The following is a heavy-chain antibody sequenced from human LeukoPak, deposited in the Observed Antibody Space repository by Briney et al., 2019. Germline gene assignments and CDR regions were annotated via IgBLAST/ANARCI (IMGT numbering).Heavy chain of an antibody. Sequence: PGGSLRLSCAASGFSFNTCAMSRVRQAPGKGLEWVSTISGGGRSTDYADSVKGQFTISRDNSKNTLYLQMYSLRAEDTAVYFCAREDGYCSGGNCYSYFDSWGQGTLVTVSS. CDR1: GFSFNTCA. CDR2: ISGGGRST. CDR3: AREDGYCSGGNCYSYFDS. D-gene: IGHD2-15*01. J-gene: IGHJ4*02. V-gene: IGHV3-23*01.